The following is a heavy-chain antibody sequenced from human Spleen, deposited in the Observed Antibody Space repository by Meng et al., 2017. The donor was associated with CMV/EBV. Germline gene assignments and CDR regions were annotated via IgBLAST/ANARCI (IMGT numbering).Heavy chain of an antibody. J-gene: IGHJ6*02. Sequence: ASVKVSCKASGYTFTSYYMHWVRQAAGQGPEWVGWMNPNSGNTGSAQKFRGRVTMIRNTTIDTAYMELSGLRSEDTAVYYFARAVVSIGSYDGMDVWGQGTTVTVSS. V-gene: IGHV1-8*02. CDR1: GYTFTSYY. CDR3: ARAVVSIGSYDGMDV. D-gene: IGHD3-22*01. CDR2: MNPNSGNT.